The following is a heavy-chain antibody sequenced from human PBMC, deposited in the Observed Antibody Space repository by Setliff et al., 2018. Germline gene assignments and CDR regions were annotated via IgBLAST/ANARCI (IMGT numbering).Heavy chain of an antibody. CDR1: GASISGDSFY. D-gene: IGHD1-1*01. Sequence: PSETLSLTCTVSGASISGDSFYWAWIRQPPGKGLEWIGSVLYSGTTFYNPSLKSPVTISVDTSNNQFSLKLKSVTAADTAVYFCARTGTYRYFDYWGQGTQVTVS. CDR2: VLYSGTT. V-gene: IGHV4-39*01. CDR3: ARTGTYRYFDY. J-gene: IGHJ4*02.